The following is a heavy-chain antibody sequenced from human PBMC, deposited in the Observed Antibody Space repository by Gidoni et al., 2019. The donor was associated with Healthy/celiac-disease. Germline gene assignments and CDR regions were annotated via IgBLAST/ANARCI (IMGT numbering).Heavy chain of an antibody. J-gene: IGHJ4*02. CDR3: ARAPGGDYDFDY. V-gene: IGHV1-69*02. CDR1: GGTFSSYT. Sequence: QVQLMQSGAEVKNPGSSEKVSCKASGGTFSSYTISWVRQAPGQGLEWMGRIIPILGIANYAQKFQGRVTITADKSTSTAYMELSSLRSEDTAVYYCARAPGGDYDFDYWGQGTLVTVSS. D-gene: IGHD4-17*01. CDR2: IIPILGIA.